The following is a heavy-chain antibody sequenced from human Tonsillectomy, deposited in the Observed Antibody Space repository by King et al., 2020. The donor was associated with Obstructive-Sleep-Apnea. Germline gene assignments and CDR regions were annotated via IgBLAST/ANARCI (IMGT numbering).Heavy chain of an antibody. CDR2: INSDGSTT. J-gene: IGHJ6*02. CDR3: ARDRDCRSTSCFFGMDV. D-gene: IGHD2-2*01. CDR1: GFTFSSYW. V-gene: IGHV3-74*01. Sequence: VQLVESGGGLVQPGGSLRLSCAASGFTFSSYWMYWVRQAPGKGLVWVSRINSDGSTTTYADSLKGRFTSSRDNAKNTLHLQMSSLRAEDTAVYFCARDRDCRSTSCFFGMDVWGQGTTVTVSS.